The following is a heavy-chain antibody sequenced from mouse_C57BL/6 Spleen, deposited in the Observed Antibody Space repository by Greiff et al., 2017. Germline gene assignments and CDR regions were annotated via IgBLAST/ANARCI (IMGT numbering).Heavy chain of an antibody. D-gene: IGHD1-1*01. J-gene: IGHJ4*01. CDR1: GYTFTRYG. V-gene: IGHV1-81*01. CDR2: IYPRSGNN. CDR3: ARSDGTPIDY. Sequence: VQLQQSGAELARPGASVKLSCKASGYTFTRYGISWVKQRNGQGLEWIGEIYPRSGNNYYNEKFTGKATLNADKSSSTAYLALRSLTSEDVAVYFCARSDGTPIDYWGQGPSVTVSS.